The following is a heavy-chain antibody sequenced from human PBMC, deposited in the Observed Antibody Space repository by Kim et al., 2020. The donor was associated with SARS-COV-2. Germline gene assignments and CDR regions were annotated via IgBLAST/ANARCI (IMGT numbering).Heavy chain of an antibody. J-gene: IGHJ6*02. Sequence: ADSVKCRFTDSRDNASDFLYRQMNSLRDEDTAVYYCARDPPRNDSYVMDLWGQGTTVTVSS. V-gene: IGHV3-48*02. CDR3: ARDPPRNDSYVMDL. D-gene: IGHD1-1*01.